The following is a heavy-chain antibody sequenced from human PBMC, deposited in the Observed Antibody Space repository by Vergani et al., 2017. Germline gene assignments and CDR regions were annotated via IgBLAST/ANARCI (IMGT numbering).Heavy chain of an antibody. CDR1: RFTFNSFA. CDR2: VSFDGNYK. D-gene: IGHD3-16*01. Sequence: QVHLVESGGGVVQTGRSLRLSCAASRFTFNSFAMHWLRQAPGKGLEWVAVVSFDGNYKYYADSVKGRFTISRDNSKNTLYLQMTSLRTEDTAVYFCARYYGDTSGRRGDAFDLWGQGTVVSVSS. V-gene: IGHV3-30-3*01. CDR3: ARYYGDTSGRRGDAFDL. J-gene: IGHJ3*01.